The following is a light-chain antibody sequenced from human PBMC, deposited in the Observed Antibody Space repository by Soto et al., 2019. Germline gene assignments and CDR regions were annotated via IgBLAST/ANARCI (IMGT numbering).Light chain of an antibody. J-gene: IGLJ1*01. CDR2: GNT. CDR1: TSNIGAGYD. V-gene: IGLV1-40*01. CDR3: QSYDNTLSGPIYV. Sequence: QSVLTQPPSVSGALGQRVTSSGTGITSNIGAGYDVHWYQLLPGRAPKLLIYGNTNRPSGVPDRFSGSKSATSASLAITGLQAEDEAIYYCQSYDNTLSGPIYVFGTGTKVTVL.